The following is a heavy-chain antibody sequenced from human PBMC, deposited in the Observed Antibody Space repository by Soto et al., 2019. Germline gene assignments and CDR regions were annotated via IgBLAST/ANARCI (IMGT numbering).Heavy chain of an antibody. D-gene: IGHD2-2*01. CDR3: ARREAVVPAAENWLDP. J-gene: IGHJ5*02. CDR1: GGSISSYY. V-gene: IGHV4-59*08. Sequence: PSETLSLTCTVSGGSISSYYWSWIRQPPGKGLEWIGYIYYSGSTNYNPSIKSRVTISVNTSKNQFSLKLSSVTAADTAVYYCARREAVVPAAENWLDPWGQGTLVTVCS. CDR2: IYYSGST.